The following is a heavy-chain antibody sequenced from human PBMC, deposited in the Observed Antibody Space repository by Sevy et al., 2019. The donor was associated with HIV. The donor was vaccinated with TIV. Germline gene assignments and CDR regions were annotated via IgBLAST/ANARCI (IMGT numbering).Heavy chain of an antibody. CDR3: ARSVYGSGTYLNDY. J-gene: IGHJ4*02. CDR1: GYTFTGYY. CDR2: INPSSGGT. D-gene: IGHD3-10*01. Sequence: ASVKVSCKASGYTFTGYYVHWVRRAPGQGLEWMGWINPSSGGTNYGQKFHGRVTMTRDTSITKAYMELNSLRFDDTAVYYCARSVYGSGTYLNDYWGQGTLVTVSS. V-gene: IGHV1-2*02.